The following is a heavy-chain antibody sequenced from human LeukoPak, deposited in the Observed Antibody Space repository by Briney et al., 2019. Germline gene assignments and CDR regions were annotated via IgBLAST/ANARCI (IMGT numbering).Heavy chain of an antibody. CDR1: GDTFTSYD. Sequence: ASVKVSCKASGDTFTSYDINWVRQATGQGLEWMGWMNPNSGNTGYAQKFQGRVTITRNTSISTAYMELSSLRSEDTAVYYCAGGRTYVYYDFWSGYQNYYYMDVWGKGTTVTVSS. V-gene: IGHV1-8*03. CDR2: MNPNSGNT. CDR3: AGGRTYVYYDFWSGYQNYYYMDV. D-gene: IGHD3-3*01. J-gene: IGHJ6*03.